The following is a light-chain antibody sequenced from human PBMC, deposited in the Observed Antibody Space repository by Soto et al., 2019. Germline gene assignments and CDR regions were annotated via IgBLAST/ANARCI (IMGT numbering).Light chain of an antibody. J-gene: IGLJ1*01. V-gene: IGLV1-40*01. CDR1: SSNIGAGYD. CDR2: GNS. CDR3: QSYDSSLSGSYV. Sequence: QSVLTQPPSVSGAPGQRVTTSCTGSSSNIGAGYDVHWYQQLPGTAPKLLIYGNSNRPSGVPDRFSGSKSGTSASLAITGLQAEDEDDYYCQSYDSSLSGSYVFGTGTKLTVL.